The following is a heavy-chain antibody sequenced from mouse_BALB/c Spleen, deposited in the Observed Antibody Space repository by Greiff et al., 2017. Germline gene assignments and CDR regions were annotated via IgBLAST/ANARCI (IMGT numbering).Heavy chain of an antibody. J-gene: IGHJ2*01. CDR3: ARGGDYHYFDY. D-gene: IGHD2-4*01. V-gene: IGHV5-4*02. Sequence: EVQLVESGGGLVKPGGSLKLSCAASGFTFSDYYMYWVRQTPEKRLEWVATISDGGSYTYYPDSVKGRFTISRDNAKNNLYLQMSSLKSEDTAMYYCARGGDYHYFDYWGQGTTLTVSS. CDR1: GFTFSDYY. CDR2: ISDGGSYT.